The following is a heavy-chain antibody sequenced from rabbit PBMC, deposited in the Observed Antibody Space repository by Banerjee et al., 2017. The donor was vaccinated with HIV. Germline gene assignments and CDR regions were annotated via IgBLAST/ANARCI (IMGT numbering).Heavy chain of an antibody. CDR1: GFDLSSYYD. CDR2: IYTGSGSA. J-gene: IGHJ3*01. Sequence: QEQLVESGGGLVKPGASLTLTCTASGFDLSSYYDMCWVRQAPGKGLEWIACIYTGSGSALYVSWAKGRFTISSTSSSTVTLQMTSLTAADTATYFCARDGAGYAGYGYAHLWGQGTLVTVS. V-gene: IGHV1S45*01. D-gene: IGHD6-1*01. CDR3: ARDGAGYAGYGYAHL.